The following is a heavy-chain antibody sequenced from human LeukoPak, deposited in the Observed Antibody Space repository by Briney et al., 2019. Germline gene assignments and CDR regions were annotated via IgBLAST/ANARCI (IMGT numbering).Heavy chain of an antibody. J-gene: IGHJ4*02. V-gene: IGHV3-21*01. CDR2: ISSSSSYI. D-gene: IGHD6-19*01. CDR1: GFTFSSYS. CDR3: ARVGATEQWLTTFDY. Sequence: GGSLRLSCAASGFTFSSYSMNWVRQAPGKGLERVSSISSSSSYIYYADSVKGRFTISRDNAKNSLYLQMNSLRAEDTAVYYCARVGATEQWLTTFDYWGQGTLVTVSS.